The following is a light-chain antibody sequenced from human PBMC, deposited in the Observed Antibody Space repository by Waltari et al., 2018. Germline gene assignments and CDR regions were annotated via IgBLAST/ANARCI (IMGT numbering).Light chain of an antibody. V-gene: IGKV3-11*01. CDR3: QQRGSWPRT. CDR2: DAS. CDR1: QSVSSN. J-gene: IGKJ2*01. Sequence: EMVLTQSSATPSLPPGDRATLSCRASQSVSSNLGWYQQKPGLAPRLLIFDASNRDTGIPARFSGSGSGTDFTLTISSLEPEDFAVYYCQQRGSWPRTFGQGTKLEIK.